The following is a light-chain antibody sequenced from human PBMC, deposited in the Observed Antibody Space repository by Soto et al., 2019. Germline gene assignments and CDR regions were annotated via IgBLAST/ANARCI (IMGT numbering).Light chain of an antibody. CDR1: QSVSTN. J-gene: IGKJ1*01. CDR3: HQYNDGPAGT. CDR2: GAS. Sequence: EIGMTQSPATLSGSPGDRATLSCRASQSVSTNLAWYQQKPGQAPRLLIFGASTRATGIPVRFSGSGSGRQFTLTISSLQSEDFALYYCHQYNDGPAGTFGQGTKVDIK. V-gene: IGKV3-15*01.